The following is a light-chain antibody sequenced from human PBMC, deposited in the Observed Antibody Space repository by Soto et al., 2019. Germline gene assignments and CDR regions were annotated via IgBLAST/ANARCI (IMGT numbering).Light chain of an antibody. J-gene: IGKJ1*01. CDR3: QQYNNWPET. V-gene: IGKV3-15*01. Sequence: DIVMTQSPATLSVSPGEGVTLFCRASQSVRGNLAWYQQKSGQAPRVLIYDASTRATGTPARFSGSGSGTDFTLTISSLQSEDFAVYYCQQYNNWPETFGQGTKVEV. CDR2: DAS. CDR1: QSVRGN.